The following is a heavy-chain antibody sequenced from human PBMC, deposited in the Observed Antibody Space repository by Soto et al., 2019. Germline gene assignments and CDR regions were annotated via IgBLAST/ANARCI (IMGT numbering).Heavy chain of an antibody. CDR1: GFTFSSYA. CDR2: ISYDGSNK. D-gene: IGHD3-22*01. CDR3: ARADSRLFWYFDL. J-gene: IGHJ2*01. Sequence: PGGSLRLSCAASGFTFSSYAMHWVRQAPGKGLEWVAVISYDGSNKYYADSVKGRFTISRDNSKNTLYLQMNSLRAEDTAVYYCARADSRLFWYFDLWGRGTQVTVSS. V-gene: IGHV3-30-3*01.